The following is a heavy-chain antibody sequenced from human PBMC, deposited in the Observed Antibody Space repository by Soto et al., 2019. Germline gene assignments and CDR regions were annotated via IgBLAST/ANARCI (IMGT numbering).Heavy chain of an antibody. J-gene: IGHJ6*02. CDR2: IYYSGST. CDR3: AIGIAASGTFYYYYGMDV. D-gene: IGHD6-13*01. CDR1: GGSVSSGSYY. V-gene: IGHV4-61*01. Sequence: PSETLCLTCTVSGGSVSSGSYYWSWIRQPPGKGLEWIGYIYYSGSTNYNPSLKSRVTISVDTSKNQFSLKLSSVTAADTAVYYCAIGIAASGTFYYYYGMDVWGQGTTVTVSS.